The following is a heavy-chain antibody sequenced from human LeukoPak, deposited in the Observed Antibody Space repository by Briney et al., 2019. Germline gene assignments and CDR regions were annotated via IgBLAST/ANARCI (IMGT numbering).Heavy chain of an antibody. CDR1: GYTFTVYY. Sequence: EASVKVSSKASGYTFTVYYMHWVRQAPGQGLEGMGWINPNSGGTNYAQKFQGRVTMTRDTSISTAYMELSRLRSDDTAVYYCARGVVTATISNWGQGTLVTVSS. V-gene: IGHV1-2*02. CDR2: INPNSGGT. J-gene: IGHJ4*02. D-gene: IGHD2-21*02. CDR3: ARGVVTATISN.